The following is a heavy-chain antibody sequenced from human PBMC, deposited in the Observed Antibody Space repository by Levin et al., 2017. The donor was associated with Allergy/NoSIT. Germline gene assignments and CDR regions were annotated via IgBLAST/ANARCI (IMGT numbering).Heavy chain of an antibody. Sequence: PSETLSLTCNVSGGSISPYFWSWIRQPPGKGLEWVGHIYYTGSTNYSPSLESRLTISVDTSKNQFSLKLSSVTAADTAVYYCARGNSYGCDTWGQGTLVTVSS. CDR1: GGSISPYF. J-gene: IGHJ5*02. CDR3: ARGNSYGCDT. V-gene: IGHV4-59*01. D-gene: IGHD5-18*01. CDR2: IYYTGST.